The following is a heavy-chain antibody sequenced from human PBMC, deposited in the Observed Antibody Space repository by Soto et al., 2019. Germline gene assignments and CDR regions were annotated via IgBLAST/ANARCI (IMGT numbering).Heavy chain of an antibody. Sequence: SETLSLTCSVSGGSITSNHWWSWVRQAPGKGLEWIGEIFHRGTSHHNLSLESRVTLSVDKSKNQFSLMLTSVTAADTAVYYCASKYCPSTICYLFDNWGQGALVTVSS. D-gene: IGHD2-15*01. V-gene: IGHV4-4*02. J-gene: IGHJ4*02. CDR3: ASKYCPSTICYLFDN. CDR2: IFHRGTS. CDR1: GGSITSNHW.